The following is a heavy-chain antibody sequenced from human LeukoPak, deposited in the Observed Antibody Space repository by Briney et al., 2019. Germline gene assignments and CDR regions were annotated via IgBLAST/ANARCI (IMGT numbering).Heavy chain of an antibody. J-gene: IGHJ4*02. V-gene: IGHV4-39*01. CDR1: GGSISSGSYY. D-gene: IGHD2-15*01. Sequence: SQTLSLTCTVSGGSISSGSYYWGWIRQPPGKGLEWIGSIYYSGRTFYNPSLKSRITISVDTSKNQFSLKLSSVTAADTAVYYCARHVAGLFDYWGQGTLVTVSS. CDR2: IYYSGRT. CDR3: ARHVAGLFDY.